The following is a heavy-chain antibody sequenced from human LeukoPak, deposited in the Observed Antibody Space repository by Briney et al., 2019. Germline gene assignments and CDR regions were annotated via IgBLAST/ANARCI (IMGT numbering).Heavy chain of an antibody. D-gene: IGHD5-18*01. Sequence: PSETLSLTCAVYGGSFSGYYWSWIRQPPGKGLEWIGEINHSGSTNYNPSLKSRVTISVDTSKNQFSLKLSSVTAADTAVYYCARGVSRYSYGPNWFDPWGQGTLVTVSS. CDR1: GGSFSGYY. J-gene: IGHJ5*02. CDR3: ARGVSRYSYGPNWFDP. CDR2: INHSGST. V-gene: IGHV4-34*01.